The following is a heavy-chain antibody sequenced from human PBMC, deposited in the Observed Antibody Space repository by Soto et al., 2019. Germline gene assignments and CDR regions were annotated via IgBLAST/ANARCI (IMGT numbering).Heavy chain of an antibody. J-gene: IGHJ3*01. CDR1: GGSISSSNYY. Sequence: PSETLSLTCTVSGGSISSSNYYWGWIRQPPGKGLEWIGSMNYSGSTYYNSSLKSRVTISVDTSKNQLSLNLSSVTAADTAEYYCARQQGKWLQQPFDFRGKGTMVT. CDR2: MNYSGST. V-gene: IGHV4-39*01. CDR3: ARQQGKWLQQPFDF. D-gene: IGHD5-12*01.